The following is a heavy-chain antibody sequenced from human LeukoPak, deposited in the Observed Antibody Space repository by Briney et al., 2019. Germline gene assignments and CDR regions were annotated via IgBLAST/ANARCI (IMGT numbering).Heavy chain of an antibody. CDR2: ISGSGDNT. V-gene: IGHV3-23*01. J-gene: IGHJ4*02. D-gene: IGHD3-22*01. CDR3: AKGSYYDSSGSFYFDY. CDR1: GFTFSSYA. Sequence: GGSLRLSCAASGFTFSSYAMSWVRQAPGKGLEWVSGISGSGDNTYYADSVKGRFTISRDNSKNTLYVQVNSLGTEDTAAYYCAKGSYYDSSGSFYFDYWGQGTLVTVSS.